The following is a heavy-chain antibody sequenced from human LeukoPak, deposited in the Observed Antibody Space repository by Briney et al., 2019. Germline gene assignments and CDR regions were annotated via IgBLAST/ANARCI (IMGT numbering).Heavy chain of an antibody. J-gene: IGHJ6*03. D-gene: IGHD3-3*01. CDR1: GGSISSSNW. CDR2: IYHSGST. V-gene: IGHV4-4*02. CDR3: VRSRMIYDVDYYYYLDV. Sequence: PSETLSLTCAVSGGSISSSNWWSWVRQPPGKGLGGVGEIYHSGSTNYNPSLKSRVTISVDKSKNQFSLKLSSVTAADTAVYYCVRSRMIYDVDYYYYLDVWGKGTTVVVSS.